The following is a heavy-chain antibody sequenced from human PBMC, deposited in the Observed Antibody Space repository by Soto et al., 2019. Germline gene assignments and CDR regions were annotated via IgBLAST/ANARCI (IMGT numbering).Heavy chain of an antibody. D-gene: IGHD6-19*01. V-gene: IGHV3-74*01. CDR3: ARGGLEPFDY. Sequence: PVGALRVSCRDSGFTFSGDWMHWVRQAPGKGLVWVSRINDYGTNINYADSVKGRFFISRDDAKSELYLQMNNLRAEDTAIYYCARGGLEPFDYWGQGVLGTVSS. CDR2: INDYGTNI. J-gene: IGHJ4*01. CDR1: GFTFSGDW.